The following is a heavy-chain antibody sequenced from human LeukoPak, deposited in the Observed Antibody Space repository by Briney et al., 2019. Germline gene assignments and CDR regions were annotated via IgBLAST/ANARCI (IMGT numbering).Heavy chain of an antibody. Sequence: GGSLRLSCAASGFTFSSYAMHWVRQAPGKGLEWVAVISYDGSNKYYADSVKGRFTISRDNSKNTLYLQMNSLRAEDTAVYYCARVFRGSRWWFDPWGQGTLVTVSS. CDR3: ARVFRGSRWWFDP. D-gene: IGHD2-15*01. V-gene: IGHV3-30-3*01. CDR1: GFTFSSYA. CDR2: ISYDGSNK. J-gene: IGHJ5*02.